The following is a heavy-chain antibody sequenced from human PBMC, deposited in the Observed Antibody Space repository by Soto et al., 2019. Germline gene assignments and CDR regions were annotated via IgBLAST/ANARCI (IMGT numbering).Heavy chain of an antibody. V-gene: IGHV4-59*08. CDR3: GLYCSSDSCKVDY. CDR2: ISYIGSA. D-gene: IGHD2-2*01. J-gene: IGHJ4*02. Sequence: SCILQPPGKGLEWIGYISYIGSANYNPSLKSRVTISGDTSKNQFSLKLTSVTAADTAVYFCGLYCSSDSCKVDYWGKGTLVTVSS.